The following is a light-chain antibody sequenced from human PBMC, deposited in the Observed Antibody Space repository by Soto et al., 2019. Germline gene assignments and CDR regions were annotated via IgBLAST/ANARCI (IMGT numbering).Light chain of an antibody. CDR3: QQLNSYTPWT. CDR1: QGIRHY. Sequence: DIQLTQSPSFLSASVGDRVTITCRASQGIRHYLAWYQQRPGKAPKLLIYAASTLQSGVPSRFSGSGSGTQFTLTISSLQPEDFATYYCQQLNSYTPWTFGQGTKVEIK. V-gene: IGKV1-9*01. CDR2: AAS. J-gene: IGKJ1*01.